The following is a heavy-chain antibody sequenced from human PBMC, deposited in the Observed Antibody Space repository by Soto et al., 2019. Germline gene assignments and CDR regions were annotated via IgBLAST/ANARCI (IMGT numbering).Heavy chain of an antibody. CDR3: ARRKLHCSGGSCYWIPPLHYYYYMDV. V-gene: IGHV4-59*08. CDR1: GGSISSYY. Sequence: SETLSLTCTVSGGSISSYYWSWIRQPPGKGLEWIGYIYYSGSTNYNPSLKSRVTISVDTSKNQFSLKLSSVTAADTAVYYCARRKLHCSGGSCYWIPPLHYYYYMDVWCKGTTGIVSS. CDR2: IYYSGST. D-gene: IGHD2-15*01. J-gene: IGHJ6*03.